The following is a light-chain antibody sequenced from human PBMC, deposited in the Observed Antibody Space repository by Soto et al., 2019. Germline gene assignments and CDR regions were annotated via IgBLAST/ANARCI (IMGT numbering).Light chain of an antibody. V-gene: IGLV1-44*01. J-gene: IGLJ3*02. CDR1: DSNIGSNT. Sequence: QSVLTQPPSASGTPGQRVTISCSGSDSNIGSNTVNWYQQVPGTAPKLLIYSISQRPSGVPHRFSGSKSGTSASLAISGLQSEDEADYYCAAWDDSLNGRAVFGGGTKLTVL. CDR3: AAWDDSLNGRAV. CDR2: SIS.